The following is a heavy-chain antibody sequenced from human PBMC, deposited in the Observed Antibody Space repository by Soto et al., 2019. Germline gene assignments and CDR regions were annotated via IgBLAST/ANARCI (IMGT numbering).Heavy chain of an antibody. V-gene: IGHV4-39*01. CDR3: ARHVLTVTYFDY. D-gene: IGHD1-20*01. CDR1: GGSISSSSYF. CDR2: FYYSGGT. J-gene: IGHJ4*02. Sequence: SETLSLTCTVSGGSISSSSYFWGWIRQPPGKGLEWIGSFYYSGGTYYNPSLKSRVTISVDTPKNQFSLKLSSVTAADTAVYYCARHVLTVTYFDYWGQGTLVTVSS.